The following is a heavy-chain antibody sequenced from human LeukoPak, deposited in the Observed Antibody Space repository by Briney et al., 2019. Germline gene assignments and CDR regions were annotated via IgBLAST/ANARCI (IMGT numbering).Heavy chain of an antibody. CDR2: VSNDGSNK. CDR3: TRRAAADTFYSDY. J-gene: IGHJ4*02. CDR1: GFTFSSYG. D-gene: IGHD6-13*01. V-gene: IGHV3-30*03. Sequence: GRSLRLSCAASGFTFSSYGMHWVRQAPGKGLEWVAIVSNDGSNKYYADSVKGRFAISRDNSKNTLYLQMGSLRAEDMAVYYCTRRAAADTFYSDYWGQGILVTVSS.